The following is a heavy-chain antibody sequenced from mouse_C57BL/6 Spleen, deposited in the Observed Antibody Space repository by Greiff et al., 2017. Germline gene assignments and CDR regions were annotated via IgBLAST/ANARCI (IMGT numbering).Heavy chain of an antibody. CDR3: ARYLITTVVAPSFDY. V-gene: IGHV1-52*01. D-gene: IGHD1-1*01. CDR2: IDPSDSET. J-gene: IGHJ2*01. CDR1: GYTFTSYW. Sequence: QVQLKQPGAELVRPGSSVKLSCKASGYTFTSYWMHWVKQRPIQGLEWIGNIDPSDSETHYNQKFKDKATLTVDKSSSTAYMQLSTLTSEDSAVYYCARYLITTVVAPSFDYWGQGTTLTVSS.